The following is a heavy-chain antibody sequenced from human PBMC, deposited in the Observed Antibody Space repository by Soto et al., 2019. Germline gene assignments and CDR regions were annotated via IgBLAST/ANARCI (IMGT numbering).Heavy chain of an antibody. CDR2: IYHSGST. J-gene: IGHJ5*02. Sequence: TLSLPCAVSGGSISSGGYSWGWIRQPPGKGLEWIGYIYHSGSTYYNPSLKSRVTISVDRSKNQLSLKLSSVTAADTAVYYCARVPDRWGQGTLVTAPQ. D-gene: IGHD2-2*01. CDR3: ARVPDR. V-gene: IGHV4-30-2*01. CDR1: GGSISSGGYS.